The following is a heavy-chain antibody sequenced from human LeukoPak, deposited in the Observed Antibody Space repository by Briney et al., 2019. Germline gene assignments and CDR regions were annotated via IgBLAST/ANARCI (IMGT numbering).Heavy chain of an antibody. CDR3: TRCRSGWDGVHDY. CDR1: GGTFSSYA. J-gene: IGHJ4*01. V-gene: IGHV1-69*05. Sequence: SVKVSCKASGGTFSSYAISWVRQAPGQGLEWMGRIIPIFGTANYAQKFQGRVTITTDESTSTAYMQLSSLRSEDTAVYYCTRCRSGWDGVHDYWGHGTLVTVSS. CDR2: IIPIFGTA. D-gene: IGHD6-19*01.